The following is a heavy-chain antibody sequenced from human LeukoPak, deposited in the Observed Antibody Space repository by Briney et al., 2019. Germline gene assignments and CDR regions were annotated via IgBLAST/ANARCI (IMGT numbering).Heavy chain of an antibody. V-gene: IGHV1-46*01. J-gene: IGHJ4*02. D-gene: IGHD6-19*01. CDR1: GYTFTSYD. Sequence: ASVKVSCKASGYTFTSYDINWVRQATGQGLEWMGLINPRGTATRYAESFQGRLTLTRDLSTSTAYMELSSLRSEDTAVYYCARYYSGWYYFDYWGQGTLVTVSS. CDR3: ARYYSGWYYFDY. CDR2: INPRGTAT.